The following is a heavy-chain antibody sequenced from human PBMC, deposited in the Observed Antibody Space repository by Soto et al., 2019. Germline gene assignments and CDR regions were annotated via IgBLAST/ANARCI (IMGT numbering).Heavy chain of an antibody. D-gene: IGHD1-26*01. J-gene: IGHJ4*02. V-gene: IGHV1-18*01. CDR2: ISAYNGNT. Sequence: QVQLVQSGAEVKKPGASVKVSCKASGYTFTSYGISWVRQAPGQGLEWMGWISAYNGNTNYAQKLQGRVTMTTDTSTSTAYMELRSLRADDTAVYYCARDTVGWGGSYSEYFDYWGQGTLVTVSS. CDR3: ARDTVGWGGSYSEYFDY. CDR1: GYTFTSYG.